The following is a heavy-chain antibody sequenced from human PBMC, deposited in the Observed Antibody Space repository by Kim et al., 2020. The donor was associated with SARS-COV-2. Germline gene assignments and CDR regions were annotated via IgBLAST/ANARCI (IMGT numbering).Heavy chain of an antibody. J-gene: IGHJ5*02. CDR1: GFTFNTYS. D-gene: IGHD2-21*02. V-gene: IGHV3-48*04. Sequence: GGSLRLSCAASGFTFNTYSMTWVRQAPGKGLEWISYINSRSDTIYYANSVKGRFTISRDNAENSLYLQMNSLRAEDAAVYYCARYCGGDCYGGWGFDPWGQGTLVPVSS. CDR2: INSRSDTI. CDR3: ARYCGGDCYGGWGFDP.